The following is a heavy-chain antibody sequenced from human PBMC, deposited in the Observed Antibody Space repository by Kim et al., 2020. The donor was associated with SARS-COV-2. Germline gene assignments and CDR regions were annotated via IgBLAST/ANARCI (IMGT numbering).Heavy chain of an antibody. CDR2: IYYSGST. CDR3: ARNPAAYYDFWSGYSYYFDY. CDR1: GGSISSSSYY. D-gene: IGHD3-3*01. V-gene: IGHV4-39*01. J-gene: IGHJ4*02. Sequence: SETLSLTCTVSGGSISSSSYYWGWIRQPPGKGLEWIGSIYYSGSTYYNPSLKSRVTISVDTSKNQFSLKLSSVTAADTAVYYCARNPAAYYDFWSGYSYYFDYWGQGTLVTVSS.